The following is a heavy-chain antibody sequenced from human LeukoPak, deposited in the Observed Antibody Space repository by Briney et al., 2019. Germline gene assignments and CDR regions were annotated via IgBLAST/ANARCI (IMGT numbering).Heavy chain of an antibody. V-gene: IGHV4-59*01. J-gene: IGHJ4*02. CDR1: VGSISSYY. CDR3: AREGTYSSPSGYFDY. CDR2: IYYSGST. D-gene: IGHD3-22*01. Sequence: SETLSLTCIVSVGSISSYYGSWIRQPPGKALEWIGYIYYSGSTNYNPSLKSQVTISVDTSKNQVSLELSSVNAADTAVYYCAREGTYSSPSGYFDYWGQGSLVTVSS.